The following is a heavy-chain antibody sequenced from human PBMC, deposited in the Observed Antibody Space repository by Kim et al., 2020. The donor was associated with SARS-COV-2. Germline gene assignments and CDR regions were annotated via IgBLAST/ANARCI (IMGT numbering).Heavy chain of an antibody. CDR3: ASTGGTIPYYYYYYMDV. J-gene: IGHJ6*03. Sequence: SETLSLTCAVYGGSFSGYYWSWIRQPPGKGLEWIGEINHSGSTNYNPSLKSRVTISVDTSKNQFSLKLSSVTAADAAVYYCASTGGTIPYYYYYYMDVWGKGTTVTVSS. V-gene: IGHV4-34*01. CDR2: INHSGST. CDR1: GGSFSGYY. D-gene: IGHD3-3*01.